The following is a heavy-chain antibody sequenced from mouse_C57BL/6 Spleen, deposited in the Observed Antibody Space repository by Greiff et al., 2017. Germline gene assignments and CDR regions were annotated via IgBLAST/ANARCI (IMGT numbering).Heavy chain of an antibody. CDR2: IDPETGGT. J-gene: IGHJ3*01. CDR3: TRGGVITTVEGFAY. CDR1: GYTFTDYE. D-gene: IGHD1-1*01. Sequence: QVQLQQSGAELVRPGASVTLSCKASGYTFTDYEMHWVKQTPVHGLEWIGAIDPETGGTAYNQKFKGKAILTADKSSSTAYMGLRSLTSEDSAVYYCTRGGVITTVEGFAYWGQGTLVTVSA. V-gene: IGHV1-15*01.